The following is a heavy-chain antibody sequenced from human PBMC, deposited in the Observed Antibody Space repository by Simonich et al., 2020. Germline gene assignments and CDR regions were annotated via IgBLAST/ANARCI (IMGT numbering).Heavy chain of an antibody. CDR1: GYPFTGYY. CDR3: ARNGLVGILKAFDI. J-gene: IGHJ3*02. D-gene: IGHD2-21*01. Sequence: QVQLGQSGAEVKKPGASVKVSCKSSGYPFTGYYMHWVRQAPGQGLEWMGWINPQRGGTNYAQKFQGRVTMNRDTSNSTAYMELSRLRADDTAVYYCARNGLVGILKAFDIWGQGTMVTVSS. V-gene: IGHV1-2*02. CDR2: INPQRGGT.